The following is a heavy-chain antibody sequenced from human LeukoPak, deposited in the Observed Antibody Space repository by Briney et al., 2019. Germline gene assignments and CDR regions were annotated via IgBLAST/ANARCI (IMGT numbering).Heavy chain of an antibody. D-gene: IGHD4-17*01. CDR2: INWNSGVT. CDR1: GFTFDDYG. V-gene: IGHV3-20*04. Sequence: PEGSLRLSCAASGFTFDDYGMSWVRQVPGRGLEWICGINWNSGVTGYADSVKGRFNISRDNAKNSLFLQMNSLRDEDTAFYYCARGDGPTVTADYFQNWGQGTLVTVS. J-gene: IGHJ1*01. CDR3: ARGDGPTVTADYFQN.